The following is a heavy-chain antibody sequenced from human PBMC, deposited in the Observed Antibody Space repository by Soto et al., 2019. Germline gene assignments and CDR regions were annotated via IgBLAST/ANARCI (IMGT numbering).Heavy chain of an antibody. CDR1: GFTFSNYD. D-gene: IGHD6-19*01. V-gene: IGHV3-23*01. CDR3: AKDLSSGYYYFAS. J-gene: IGHJ4*02. CDR2: ISGGGGGT. Sequence: ESGGGLVQPGGSLRLSCAASGFTFSNYDMSWVRQAPGKGLEWVSTISGGGGGTYYAGSVKGRFTISRDNSKNTLYLQMNSLRVEDTAVYYCAKDLSSGYYYFASWGQGTLVTVSS.